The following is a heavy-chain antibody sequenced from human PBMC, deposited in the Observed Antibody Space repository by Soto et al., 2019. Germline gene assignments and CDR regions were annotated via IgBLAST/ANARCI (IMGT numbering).Heavy chain of an antibody. J-gene: IGHJ4*02. V-gene: IGHV3-23*01. D-gene: IGHD1-1*01. CDR3: AKDGWNWNHYPVSYFDY. Sequence: PGGSLRLSCAASGFTFSSYAMSWVRQAPGKGLEWVSAISGSGGSTYYADSVKGRFTISRDNSKNTLYPQMNSLRAEDTAVYYCAKDGWNWNHYPVSYFDYWGQGTLVTVSS. CDR2: ISGSGGST. CDR1: GFTFSSYA.